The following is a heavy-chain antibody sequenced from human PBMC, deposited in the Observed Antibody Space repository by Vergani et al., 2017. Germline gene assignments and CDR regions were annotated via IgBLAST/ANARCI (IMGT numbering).Heavy chain of an antibody. CDR3: ARDRHDFWGGSPRNYYYYYYMDV. Sequence: EVQLVESGGGLVQPGGSLRLSCAASGFTFSSYWMSWVRQAPGKGLEWVANIKQDGSEKYYVDSVKGRFTISRDNAKNSLYLQMNSLRAEDTAVYYCARDRHDFWGGSPRNYYYYYYMDVWGKGTTVTVSS. V-gene: IGHV3-7*01. J-gene: IGHJ6*03. D-gene: IGHD3-3*01. CDR2: IKQDGSEK. CDR1: GFTFSSYW.